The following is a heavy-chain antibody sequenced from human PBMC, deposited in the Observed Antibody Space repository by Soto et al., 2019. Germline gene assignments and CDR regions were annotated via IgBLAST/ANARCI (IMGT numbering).Heavy chain of an antibody. CDR3: ARTLARGVVDY. Sequence: GGSLRLSCEASGFTFSDYYMSWIRQAPGKGLDWVSYISNGGGTMHYADSVKGRFSMSRDNAKHSLYLQMNSLRAEDTAVYYCARTLARGVVDYWGQGTLVTVSS. J-gene: IGHJ4*02. D-gene: IGHD3-10*01. CDR1: GFTFSDYY. CDR2: ISNGGGTM. V-gene: IGHV3-11*01.